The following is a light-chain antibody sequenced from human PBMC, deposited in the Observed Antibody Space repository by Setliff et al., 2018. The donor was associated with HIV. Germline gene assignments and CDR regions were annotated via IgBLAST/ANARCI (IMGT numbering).Light chain of an antibody. Sequence: SALTQPVSVSGSPGQSITISCTGNSSNVGKYDLVAWYRQHPGKAPELTIYEVSKRPAGVSKRFSGSKAGNAASLTISGLQSDDEGDYYCCSYAGSGTVIFGGGT. J-gene: IGLJ2*01. CDR1: SSNVGKYDL. CDR2: EVS. V-gene: IGLV2-23*02. CDR3: CSYAGSGTVI.